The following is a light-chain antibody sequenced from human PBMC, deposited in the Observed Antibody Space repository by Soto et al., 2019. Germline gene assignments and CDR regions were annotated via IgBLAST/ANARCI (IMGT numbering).Light chain of an antibody. J-gene: IGLJ3*02. V-gene: IGLV2-23*02. CDR3: CSSVGRPNWV. CDR1: SSDVGSCNC. CDR2: EVN. Sequence: QSALTQPASVSGSPGQSITISCTGTSSDVGSCNCVSWYQQHPGKAPTLMIYEVNKRPSGISNRFSGSTSGNTAALTISGLQAEDEADYYCCSSVGRPNWVFGGGTKLTVL.